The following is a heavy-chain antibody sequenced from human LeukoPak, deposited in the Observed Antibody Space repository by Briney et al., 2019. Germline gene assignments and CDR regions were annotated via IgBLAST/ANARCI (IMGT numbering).Heavy chain of an antibody. V-gene: IGHV3-33*08. J-gene: IGHJ4*02. Sequence: GGSLRLSCAASGFTFSSYAMSWVRQAPGKGLEWVAVIWYDGSNKYYADSVKGRFTISRDNSKNTLYLQMNSLRAEDTAVYYCARPTYYYDSSGYYHLDYWGQGTLVTVSS. CDR3: ARPTYYYDSSGYYHLDY. D-gene: IGHD3-22*01. CDR1: GFTFSSYA. CDR2: IWYDGSNK.